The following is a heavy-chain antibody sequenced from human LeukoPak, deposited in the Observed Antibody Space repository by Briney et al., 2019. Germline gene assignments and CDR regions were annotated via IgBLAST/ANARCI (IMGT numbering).Heavy chain of an antibody. CDR1: GFTFSSYA. Sequence: GGSLRLSCAASGFTFSSYAMSWVRQAPGKGLEWVAVISYDGSNKYYADSVKGRFTISRDNSKNTLYLQMNSLRAEDTAVYYCAAPYSSGWYYAFDIWGQGTMVTVSS. J-gene: IGHJ3*02. V-gene: IGHV3-30*04. CDR2: ISYDGSNK. CDR3: AAPYSSGWYYAFDI. D-gene: IGHD6-19*01.